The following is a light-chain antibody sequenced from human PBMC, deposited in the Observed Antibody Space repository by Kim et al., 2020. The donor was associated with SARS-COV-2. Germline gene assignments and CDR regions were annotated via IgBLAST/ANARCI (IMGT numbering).Light chain of an antibody. CDR2: GAS. V-gene: IGKV1-39*01. CDR1: QSISTH. Sequence: DIQMTQSPSSLSASVRDRVTITCRASQSISTHLNWYQQKPGKAPKLLIYGASTLQSGVPSRFSGSGSGTDFTLTISSLQVEDFATYYCQQSYSTSTFGGGTKVDIK. J-gene: IGKJ4*01. CDR3: QQSYSTST.